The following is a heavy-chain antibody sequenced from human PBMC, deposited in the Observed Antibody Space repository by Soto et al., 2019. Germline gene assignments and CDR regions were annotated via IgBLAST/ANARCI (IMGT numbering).Heavy chain of an antibody. J-gene: IGHJ6*02. CDR1: GYTFTNYG. Sequence: QVQLVESGAEVKKPGASVKVSCKASGYTFTNYGISWVRQAPGQGREWMGWISGYNGNTKYAQKFQGRVTMTTDTPTNTAYMDLRSLRSDDTAVYYCARDREYYYDSSGNYYYHYGVDDWGQGTTVTVS. D-gene: IGHD3-22*01. V-gene: IGHV1-18*04. CDR3: ARDREYYYDSSGNYYYHYGVDD. CDR2: ISGYNGNT.